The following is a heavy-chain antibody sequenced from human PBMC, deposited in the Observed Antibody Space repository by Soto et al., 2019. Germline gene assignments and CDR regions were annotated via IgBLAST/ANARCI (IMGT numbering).Heavy chain of an antibody. CDR2: ISSSGST. Sequence: SETLSLTCTVSGGSISSSSYYWGWIRQPPGKGLEWIGSISSSGSTYYNPSLKSRVTISVDTSKNQFSLKLSSVTAADTAVYYCARQSDGWPDFDYWGQGTLVTVSS. D-gene: IGHD6-19*01. CDR3: ARQSDGWPDFDY. J-gene: IGHJ4*02. V-gene: IGHV4-39*01. CDR1: GGSISSSSYY.